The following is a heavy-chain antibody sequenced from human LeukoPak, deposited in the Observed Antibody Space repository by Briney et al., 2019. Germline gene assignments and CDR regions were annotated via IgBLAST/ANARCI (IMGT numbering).Heavy chain of an antibody. CDR1: GFTFSSYG. Sequence: GGSLRLSCAASGFTFSSYGMQWVRQAPGKGLEWVAVISHDGTVQHYADSVKGRFTISRDNSDNTLYLQMNSLRDEDTAMYYCAKLPIFGELLSGFDYWGQGTLVTVSS. J-gene: IGHJ4*02. D-gene: IGHD3-10*01. CDR2: ISHDGTVQ. V-gene: IGHV3-30*18. CDR3: AKLPIFGELLSGFDY.